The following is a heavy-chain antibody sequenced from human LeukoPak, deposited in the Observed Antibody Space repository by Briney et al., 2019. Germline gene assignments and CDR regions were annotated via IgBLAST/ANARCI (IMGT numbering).Heavy chain of an antibody. J-gene: IGHJ4*02. D-gene: IGHD7-27*01. CDR1: GFTFSTFV. Sequence: GGSLRLSCAASGFTFSTFVMHWVRQAPGKGLEWVAVISYDGSDKSYADSVKGRFTVSRDNSKNTVYLQMNSLRDEDTAVYYCARVGAGDVGTVDYWGQGTLVTVSS. CDR2: ISYDGSDK. CDR3: ARVGAGDVGTVDY. V-gene: IGHV3-30*03.